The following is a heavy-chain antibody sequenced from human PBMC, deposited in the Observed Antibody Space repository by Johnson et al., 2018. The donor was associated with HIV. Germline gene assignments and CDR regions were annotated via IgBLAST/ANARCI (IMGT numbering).Heavy chain of an antibody. D-gene: IGHD2-2*01. CDR1: GFTFNNAW. Sequence: VQLVESGGGLVQPGGSLRLSCAASGFTFNNAWMTWVRQAPGTGLEWVSYISSSGSTIYYADSVKGRFTISRDGSKNTLFLQMNSLRAEDTAVYYCARRCSSSSCSHGAFDMWGLGTLVTVSS. V-gene: IGHV3-48*01. CDR2: ISSSGSTI. J-gene: IGHJ3*02. CDR3: ARRCSSSSCSHGAFDM.